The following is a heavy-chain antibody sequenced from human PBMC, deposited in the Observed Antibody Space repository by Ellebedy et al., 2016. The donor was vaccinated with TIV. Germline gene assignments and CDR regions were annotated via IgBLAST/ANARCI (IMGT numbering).Heavy chain of an antibody. V-gene: IGHV3-23*01. Sequence: GESLKISCAASGFTISNFGMSWVRQTPGKGLEWVSTISGGGCGTYYADSVKGRFTFSRDNSKNTLYLHMNSLRAEDTAVYHCAKGTQWLGRSCFDYWGQGTLVTVSS. CDR1: GFTISNFG. CDR2: ISGGGCGT. CDR3: AKGTQWLGRSCFDY. J-gene: IGHJ4*02. D-gene: IGHD6-19*01.